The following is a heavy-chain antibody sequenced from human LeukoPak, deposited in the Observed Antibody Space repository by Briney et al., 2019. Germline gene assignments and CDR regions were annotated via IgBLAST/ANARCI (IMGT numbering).Heavy chain of an antibody. CDR3: ASDSSGRPFDY. CDR2: INHSGST. D-gene: IGHD6-19*01. J-gene: IGHJ4*02. V-gene: IGHV4-34*01. Sequence: SETLSLTCAVYGGFFSGYYWSWIRQPPGKGLEWIGEINHSGSTNYNPSLKSRVTISVDTSKNQFSLKLSSVTAADTAVYYCASDSSGRPFDYWGQGTLVTVSS. CDR1: GGFFSGYY.